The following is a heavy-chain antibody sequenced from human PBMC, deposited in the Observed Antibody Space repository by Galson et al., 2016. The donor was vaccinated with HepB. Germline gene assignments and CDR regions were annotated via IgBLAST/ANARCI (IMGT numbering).Heavy chain of an antibody. CDR2: INTDGSGT. CDR3: ARDIGGYGGK. J-gene: IGHJ4*02. CDR1: GFTLRSYW. Sequence: SLRLSCAASGFTLRSYWMHWVRQAPGKGLVWVSRINTDGSGTTYADLVQGRFTISRDNAKNTLFLQMDSPRAEDTAVHYCARDIGGYGGKWGQGTLVTVSS. D-gene: IGHD5-12*01. V-gene: IGHV3-74*01.